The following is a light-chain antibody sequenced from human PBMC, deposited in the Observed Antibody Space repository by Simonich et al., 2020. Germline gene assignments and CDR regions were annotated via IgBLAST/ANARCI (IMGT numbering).Light chain of an antibody. CDR1: SSDVGSYNL. CDR2: ECS. J-gene: IGLJ3*02. V-gene: IGLV2-23*03. CDR3: CSYAGSSTFNWV. Sequence: QSALTQPASVSGSPGQSITISCTGTSSDVGSYNLVSWYQQHPGKAPKLMIYECSRRPSGVSKRFSGSKSGNTASLTISGLQAEDEADYYCCSYAGSSTFNWVFGGGTKLTVL.